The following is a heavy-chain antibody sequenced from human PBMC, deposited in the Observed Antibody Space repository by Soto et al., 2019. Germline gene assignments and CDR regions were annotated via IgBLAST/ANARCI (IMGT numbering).Heavy chain of an antibody. CDR1: GVTVSINY. Sequence: EVQLVESGGGLVQPGGSLRLSCAASGVTVSINYMSWVRQAPGKGLEWVSVIYSGGSTYYADSVKGRFTISRDNSKNTQYLQMNSLRAEDTAVYYCARHGYNYGGGYFDYWGQGTLVTVSS. D-gene: IGHD5-18*01. CDR2: IYSGGST. J-gene: IGHJ4*02. V-gene: IGHV3-66*04. CDR3: ARHGYNYGGGYFDY.